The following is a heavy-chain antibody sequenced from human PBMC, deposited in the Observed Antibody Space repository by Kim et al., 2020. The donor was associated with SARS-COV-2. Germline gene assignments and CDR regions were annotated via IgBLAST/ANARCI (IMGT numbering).Heavy chain of an antibody. Sequence: DSVKGRFTFSRDNSKNTLYLQMNSLRADDTAIYYCAKDSRRSSGWYYFDYWGQGTLVTVSS. D-gene: IGHD6-19*01. V-gene: IGHV3-23*01. CDR3: AKDSRRSSGWYYFDY. J-gene: IGHJ4*02.